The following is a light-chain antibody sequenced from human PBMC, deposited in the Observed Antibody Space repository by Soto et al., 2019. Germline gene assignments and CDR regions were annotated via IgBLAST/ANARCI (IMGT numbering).Light chain of an antibody. CDR2: AES. CDR1: QGISRY. J-gene: IGKJ4*01. V-gene: IGKV1-9*01. Sequence: IHLQHSPSYQSASVVESVTITFRASQGISRYLSWYQQKPGRDPKILISAESTLQSGVPARFSGSGSGTDFTLRTSMEPEDFAVYYCQKFSSYQLNCGGGTKGDIK. CDR3: QKFSSYQLN.